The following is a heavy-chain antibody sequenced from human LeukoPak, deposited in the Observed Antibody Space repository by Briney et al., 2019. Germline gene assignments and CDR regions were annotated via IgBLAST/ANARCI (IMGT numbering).Heavy chain of an antibody. CDR1: GFTFSDYY. D-gene: IGHD3-3*01. Sequence: KPGGSLRLSCAASGFTFSDYYVSWIRQAPGKGLEWVSYISSSGSTIYYADSVKGRFAISRDNAKNSLYLQMNSLRAEDTAVYYCARIFGVIPLGAFDIWGQGTMVTVSS. CDR2: ISSSGSTI. J-gene: IGHJ3*02. V-gene: IGHV3-11*01. CDR3: ARIFGVIPLGAFDI.